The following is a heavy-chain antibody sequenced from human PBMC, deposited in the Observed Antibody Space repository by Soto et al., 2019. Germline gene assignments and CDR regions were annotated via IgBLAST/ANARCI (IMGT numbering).Heavy chain of an antibody. CDR2: ISSSSSTT. Sequence: GGSLRLSCAASGFTFSSYSMNWVRQAPGEGLEWVSYISSSSSTTYYADSVKGRFTISRDSAKNSLYLQMNSLRDEDTAVYYCARDSPYSSSWYDLNWFDPWGQGTLVTVSS. V-gene: IGHV3-48*02. CDR1: GFTFSSYS. J-gene: IGHJ5*02. D-gene: IGHD6-13*01. CDR3: ARDSPYSSSWYDLNWFDP.